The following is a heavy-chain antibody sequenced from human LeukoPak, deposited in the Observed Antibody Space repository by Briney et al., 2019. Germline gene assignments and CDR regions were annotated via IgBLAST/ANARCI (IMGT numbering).Heavy chain of an antibody. Sequence: GGSLRLSCAASGFTFSDYYMSWIRQVPGKGLEWVSYIGRSGTTIRYADSVKGRFTISWDNARNSLYLQMNSLRAEDTAVYYCARDPTSSWETAFDMWGQGTMVTVSS. V-gene: IGHV3-11*04. D-gene: IGHD1-26*01. CDR3: ARDPTSSWETAFDM. CDR2: IGRSGTTI. CDR1: GFTFSDYY. J-gene: IGHJ3*02.